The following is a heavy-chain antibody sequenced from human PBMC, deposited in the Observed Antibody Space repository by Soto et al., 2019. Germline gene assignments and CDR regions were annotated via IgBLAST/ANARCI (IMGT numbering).Heavy chain of an antibody. CDR1: GFTFGDYA. V-gene: IGHV3-49*03. Sequence: GGSLRLSCTASGFTFGDYAMSWFRQAPGKGLEWVGFIRSKAYGGTTEYAASVKGRFTISRDDSKSIAYLQMNSLKTEDTAVYYCTRDGLYLNSGYERGDYWGQGTLVTVSS. CDR2: IRSKAYGGTT. CDR3: TRDGLYLNSGYERGDY. D-gene: IGHD5-12*01. J-gene: IGHJ4*02.